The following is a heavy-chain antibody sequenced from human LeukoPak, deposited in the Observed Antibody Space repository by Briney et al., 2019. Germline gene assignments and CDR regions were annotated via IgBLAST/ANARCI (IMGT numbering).Heavy chain of an antibody. CDR3: ARFPYYYGSGSYYSHYFDY. Sequence: GGSLRLSCAASGFMFYDYSMTWVRQAPGKGLEWVSGINWNGGSTVYADSVKGRFTISRDSAKSSLYLQMNSLRAEDTAFHYCARFPYYYGSGSYYSHYFDYWGQGTLVTVSS. CDR1: GFMFYDYS. D-gene: IGHD3-10*01. V-gene: IGHV3-20*04. CDR2: INWNGGST. J-gene: IGHJ4*02.